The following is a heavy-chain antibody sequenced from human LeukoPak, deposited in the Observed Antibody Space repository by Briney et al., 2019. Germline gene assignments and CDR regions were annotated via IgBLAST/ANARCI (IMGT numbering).Heavy chain of an antibody. CDR3: ARGCSSTSCYGNRGDWFDP. V-gene: IGHV1-18*01. Sequence: ASVKVSCKPSGYTFTSYGISWVRQAPGQGLEWMGWISAYNGNTNYAQKLQGRVTMTTDTSTSTAYMELRSLRSDDTAVYYCARGCSSTSCYGNRGDWFDPWGQGTLVTVSS. D-gene: IGHD2-2*01. J-gene: IGHJ5*02. CDR1: GYTFTSYG. CDR2: ISAYNGNT.